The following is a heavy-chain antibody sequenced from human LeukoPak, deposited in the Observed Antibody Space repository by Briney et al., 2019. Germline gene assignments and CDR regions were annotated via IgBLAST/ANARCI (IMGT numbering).Heavy chain of an antibody. CDR3: AKGGIVVVPAAMAFDI. D-gene: IGHD2-2*01. J-gene: IGHJ3*02. CDR1: GFTLDDYG. Sequence: PGGSLRLACAASGFTLDDYGMDWGGHAGGKGMEWVSGISWNSGSIGYADSVKGRFTISTDNAKNPLYLQMNSLRAEDTALYYCAKGGIVVVPAAMAFDIWGQGTMVTVSS. CDR2: ISWNSGSI. V-gene: IGHV3-9*01.